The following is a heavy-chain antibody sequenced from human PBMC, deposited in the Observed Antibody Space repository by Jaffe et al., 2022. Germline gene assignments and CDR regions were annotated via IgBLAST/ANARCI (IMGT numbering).Heavy chain of an antibody. CDR1: GYTFTSYD. CDR3: ARHPQYCSGGSCPYNFDY. D-gene: IGHD2-15*01. CDR2: MNPNSGNT. J-gene: IGHJ4*02. V-gene: IGHV1-8*01. Sequence: QVQLVQSGAEVKKPGASVKVSCKASGYTFTSYDINWVRQATGQGLEWMGWMNPNSGNTGYAQKFQGRVTMTRNTSISTAYMELSSLRSEDTAVYYCARHPQYCSGGSCPYNFDYWGQGTLVTVSS.